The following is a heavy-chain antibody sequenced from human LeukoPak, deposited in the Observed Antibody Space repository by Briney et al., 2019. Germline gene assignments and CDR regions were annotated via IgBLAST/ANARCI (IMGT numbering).Heavy chain of an antibody. CDR3: AREVKGGDFWSGYYSKNNWFDP. V-gene: IGHV4-4*07. Sequence: SETLSLTCTVSGGSISSYYWSWIRQPAGKGLEWIGRIYTSGSTNYNPSLKSRVTMSVDTSKNQFSLKLSSVTAADTAVYYCAREVKGGDFWSGYYSKNNWFDPWGQGTLVTVSS. D-gene: IGHD3-3*01. CDR2: IYTSGST. CDR1: GGSISSYY. J-gene: IGHJ5*02.